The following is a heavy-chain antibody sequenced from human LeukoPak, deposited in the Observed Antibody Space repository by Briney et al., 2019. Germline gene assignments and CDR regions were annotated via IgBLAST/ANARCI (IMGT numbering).Heavy chain of an antibody. CDR1: GYTFTGYF. CDR3: ARGLGELSLPSFWFDP. D-gene: IGHD3-16*02. J-gene: IGHJ5*02. Sequence: ASVKVSCKASGYTFTGYFIHWVRQAPGQGLEWMGIINPSAGSTTYAQKFQGRVTMTRDTSTNTVYMELSSLTSDHTPVYYCARGLGELSLPSFWFDPWGHGTLVTVSS. CDR2: INPSAGST. V-gene: IGHV1-46*01.